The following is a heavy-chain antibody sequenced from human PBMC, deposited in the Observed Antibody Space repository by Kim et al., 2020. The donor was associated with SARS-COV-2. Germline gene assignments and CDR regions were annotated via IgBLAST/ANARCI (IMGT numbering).Heavy chain of an antibody. CDR3: ARDRSMVRDPYYYYGMDV. Sequence: GGSLRLSCAASGFTFSSYWMSWVRQAPGKGLEWVANIKQDGSEKYYVDSVKGRFTISRDNAKNSLYLQMNSLRAEDTAVYYCARDRSMVRDPYYYYGMDVWGRGTTVTVSS. CDR1: GFTFSSYW. D-gene: IGHD3-10*01. CDR2: IKQDGSEK. J-gene: IGHJ6*02. V-gene: IGHV3-7*03.